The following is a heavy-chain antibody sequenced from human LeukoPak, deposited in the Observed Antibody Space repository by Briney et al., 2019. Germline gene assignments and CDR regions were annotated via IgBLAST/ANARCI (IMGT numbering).Heavy chain of an antibody. V-gene: IGHV3-23*01. Sequence: GGSLRLSCAASGFTFSSYAMSWVRQAPGKGLEWVSAISGSGGSTYYADSVKGRFTISRDNSKNSLYLQMSSLRAEDTAIYYCARALYNRGWYPDYFDSWGQGTLVTVSA. D-gene: IGHD6-19*01. CDR2: ISGSGGST. CDR3: ARALYNRGWYPDYFDS. J-gene: IGHJ4*02. CDR1: GFTFSSYA.